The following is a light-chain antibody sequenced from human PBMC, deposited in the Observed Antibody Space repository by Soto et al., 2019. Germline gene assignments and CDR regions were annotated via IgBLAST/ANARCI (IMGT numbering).Light chain of an antibody. J-gene: IGLJ3*02. CDR2: EGS. CDR3: CSYAGNTTWV. V-gene: IGLV2-23*01. Sequence: QSALTQPASVSGSPGQSITISCTGTSSDVGSYSLVSWYQHHPGKAPKLMVYEGSKRPSGVSDHFSGSKSGKTASLTISGLQAEDEADYYCCSYAGNTTWVFGGGTQLTVL. CDR1: SSDVGSYSL.